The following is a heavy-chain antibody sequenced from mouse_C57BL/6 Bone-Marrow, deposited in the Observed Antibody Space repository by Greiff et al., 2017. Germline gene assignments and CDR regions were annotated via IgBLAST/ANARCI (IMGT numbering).Heavy chain of an antibody. CDR2: IYPRSGNT. Sequence: VKLVESGAELARPGASVKLSCKASGYTFTSYGISWVKQRTGQGLEWIGEIYPRSGNTYYNEKFKGKATLTADKSSSTAYMELRSLTSEDSAVYFCARADGYYLFAYWGQGTLVTVAA. CDR3: ARADGYYLFAY. V-gene: IGHV1-81*01. CDR1: GYTFTSYG. D-gene: IGHD2-3*01. J-gene: IGHJ3*01.